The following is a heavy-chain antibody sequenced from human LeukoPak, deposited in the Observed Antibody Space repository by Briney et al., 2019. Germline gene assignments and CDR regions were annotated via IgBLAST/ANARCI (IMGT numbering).Heavy chain of an antibody. Sequence: LGESLKISCKGSGYSFTTYRIGWVRQMPGKGLEWMGVVSPGDSDTRYSPSFQGQVTTSADKSISTAYLQWSSLKASDTAMYYCARHLDDSSGYYYRTMYYFDYWGQGTLVTVSS. CDR1: GYSFTTYR. CDR3: ARHLDDSSGYYYRTMYYFDY. J-gene: IGHJ4*02. CDR2: VSPGDSDT. D-gene: IGHD3-22*01. V-gene: IGHV5-51*01.